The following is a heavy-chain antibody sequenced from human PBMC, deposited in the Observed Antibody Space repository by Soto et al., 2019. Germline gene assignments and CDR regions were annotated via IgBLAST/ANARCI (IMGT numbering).Heavy chain of an antibody. V-gene: IGHV4-30-4*01. J-gene: IGHJ6*02. CDR1: GGSISSDGDYYR. CDR2: IYDSGTT. Sequence: SETLSLTCTVSGGSISSDGDYYRWSWIRQHPGKGLEWIGYIYDSGTTYYNPSLNSRVTVSVDTSKNQFSLKVTSVTAADTAVYYCARLHGYCISSSCHGHYAMDVWGQGTTVTVSS. CDR3: ARLHGYCISSSCHGHYAMDV. D-gene: IGHD2-2*01.